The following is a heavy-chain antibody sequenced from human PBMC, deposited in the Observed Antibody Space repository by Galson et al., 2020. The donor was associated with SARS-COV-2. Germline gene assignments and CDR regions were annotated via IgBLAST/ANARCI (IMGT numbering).Heavy chain of an antibody. CDR3: AKDIRYFDWLLFADYYYYYGMDV. D-gene: IGHD3-9*01. J-gene: IGHJ6*02. CDR2: ISYDGSNK. Sequence: TGGSLRLSCAASGFTFSTNAMHWVRQAPGKGLEWVAVISYDGSNKYYADSVKGRFTISRDNSKNTLYLQMSSLRPEDTAVYYCAKDIRYFDWLLFADYYYYYGMDVWGQGTTVSVSS. V-gene: IGHV3-30*18. CDR1: GFTFSTNA.